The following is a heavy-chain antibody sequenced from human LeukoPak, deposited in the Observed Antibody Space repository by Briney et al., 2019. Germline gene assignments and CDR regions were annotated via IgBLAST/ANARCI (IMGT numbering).Heavy chain of an antibody. Sequence: SETLSLTCTVSGGSINSNYWSWIRQPPEKGLEWIGYISYSGSTNYNPSLKSRVTISLDTSKSQFSLNLNSVTAADTAVYYCARGRQVGNTGFYFDYWGQGTLVTVSS. CDR1: GGSINSNY. J-gene: IGHJ4*02. V-gene: IGHV4-59*01. CDR2: ISYSGST. CDR3: ARGRQVGNTGFYFDY. D-gene: IGHD1-26*01.